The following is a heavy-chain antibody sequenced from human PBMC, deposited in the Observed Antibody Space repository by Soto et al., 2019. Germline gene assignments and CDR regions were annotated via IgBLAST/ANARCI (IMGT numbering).Heavy chain of an antibody. V-gene: IGHV1-18*01. CDR1: GYTFTSYG. CDR3: ARIYSSGWSYYYYGMDV. J-gene: IGHJ6*02. CDR2: ISAYNGNT. Sequence: QVQLVQSGAEVKKPGASVKVSCKASGYTFTSYGISWVRQAPGQGLEWMGWISAYNGNTNYAQKLQGRVTMTTDTSTSTAYMELRSLRSDDTAVYYCARIYSSGWSYYYYGMDVWGQGTTVTVSS. D-gene: IGHD6-19*01.